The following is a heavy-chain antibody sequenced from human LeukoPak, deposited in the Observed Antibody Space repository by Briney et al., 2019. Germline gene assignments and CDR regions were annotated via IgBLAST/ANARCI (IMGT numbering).Heavy chain of an antibody. CDR2: IWYDGSNK. V-gene: IGHV3-33*01. J-gene: IGHJ4*02. D-gene: IGHD3-22*01. CDR1: GFTFSSYG. CDR3: ARDGSVYESSGYYYN. Sequence: PGGSLRLSCAASGFTFSSYGMHWVRQAPGKGLEWVAVIWYDGSNKYYADSVKGRFTISRDNSKNTLFLQMNSLRAEDTAVYYCARDGSVYESSGYYYNWGQGTLVTVSS.